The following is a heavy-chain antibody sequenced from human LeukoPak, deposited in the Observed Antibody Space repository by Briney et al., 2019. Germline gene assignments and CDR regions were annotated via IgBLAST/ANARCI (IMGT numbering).Heavy chain of an antibody. CDR2: IYYNGHT. CDR1: GGSLSSGAYS. V-gene: IGHV4-31*11. J-gene: IGHJ5*02. CDR3: ANYASGTYRFDP. D-gene: IGHD3-10*01. Sequence: PSETLSLTCAVSGGSLSSGAYSWSWIRQLPGKGLEWIGYIYYNGHTYYNPSLKSRVVISVDTSKNQFSLKLSSVTAADTAVYYCANYASGTYRFDPWGQGTLVTVSS.